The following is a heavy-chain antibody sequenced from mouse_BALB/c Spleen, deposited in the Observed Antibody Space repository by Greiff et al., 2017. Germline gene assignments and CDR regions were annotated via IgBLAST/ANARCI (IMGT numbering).Heavy chain of an antibody. Sequence: VQGVESGPGLVAPSQSLSITCTVSGFSLTSYGVHWVRQPPGKGLEWLGVIWAGGSTNYNSALMSRLSISKDNSKSQVFLKMNSLQTDDTAMYYCARRGYPNYYAMDYWGQGTSVTVSS. CDR1: GFSLTSYG. CDR2: IWAGGST. D-gene: IGHD2-2*01. J-gene: IGHJ4*01. CDR3: ARRGYPNYYAMDY. V-gene: IGHV2-9*02.